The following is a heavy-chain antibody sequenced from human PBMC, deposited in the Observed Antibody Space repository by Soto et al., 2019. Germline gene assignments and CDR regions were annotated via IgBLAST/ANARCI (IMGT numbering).Heavy chain of an antibody. CDR1: GFTFSSYA. Sequence: EVQPLESGGGLVQPGGSLRLSCAASGFTFSSYAMSWVRQAPGKGLEWVSAISGSGGSTYYADSVKGRFTISRDNSKNTLYVQMNSLRAEDTAVYYCAKEKTYSSGWDGMDVWGQGTTVTVSS. V-gene: IGHV3-23*01. CDR2: ISGSGGST. CDR3: AKEKTYSSGWDGMDV. J-gene: IGHJ6*02. D-gene: IGHD6-19*01.